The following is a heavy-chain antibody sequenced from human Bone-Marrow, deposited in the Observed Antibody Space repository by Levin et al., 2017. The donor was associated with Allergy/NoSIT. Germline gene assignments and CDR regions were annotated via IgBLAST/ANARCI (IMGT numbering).Heavy chain of an antibody. J-gene: IGHJ6*02. CDR3: AKDIRIALPIAPDSSGPSTGGSYGMDV. D-gene: IGHD6-19*01. V-gene: IGHV3-9*01. Sequence: GGSLRLSCAASGFTFDDYAMHWVRQAPGKGLEWVSGISWNSGSIGYADSVKGRFTISRDNAKNSLYLQMNSLRAEDTALYYCAKDIRIALPIAPDSSGPSTGGSYGMDVWGQGTTVTVSS. CDR1: GFTFDDYA. CDR2: ISWNSGSI.